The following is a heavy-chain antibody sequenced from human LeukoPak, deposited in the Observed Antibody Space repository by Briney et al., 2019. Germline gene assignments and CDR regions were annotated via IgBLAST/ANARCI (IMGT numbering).Heavy chain of an antibody. D-gene: IGHD6-19*01. J-gene: IGHJ4*02. CDR2: IYYSGST. V-gene: IGHV4-39*01. Sequence: PSETLSLTCTVSGGSISSSSYYWGWIRQPPGKGLEWIGSIYYSGSTYYNPSLKSRVTISVGTSKNQFSLKLSSVTAADTAVYYCLGEQWLVLGAGADYWGQGTLVTVSS. CDR1: GGSISSSSYY. CDR3: LGEQWLVLGAGADY.